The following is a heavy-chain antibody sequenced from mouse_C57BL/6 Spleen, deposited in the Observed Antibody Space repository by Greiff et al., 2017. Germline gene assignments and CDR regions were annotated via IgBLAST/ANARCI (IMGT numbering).Heavy chain of an antibody. CDR2: IDPEDGET. J-gene: IGHJ4*01. CDR1: GFNIKDYY. V-gene: IGHV14-2*01. D-gene: IGHD1-1*01. CDR3: ARTVVASYYAMDY. Sequence: VQLKESGAELVKPGASVKLSCTASGFNIKDYYMHWVKQRTEQGLEWIGRIDPEDGETKYAPKFQGKATITADTSSNTAYLQLSSLTSEDTAVYYCARTVVASYYAMDYWGQGTSVTVSS.